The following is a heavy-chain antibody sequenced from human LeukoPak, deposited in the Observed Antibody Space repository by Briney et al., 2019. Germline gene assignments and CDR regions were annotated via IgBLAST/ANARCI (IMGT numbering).Heavy chain of an antibody. CDR2: IIPIFGIA. Sequence: SVKVSCKASGGTFSSYAISWVRQAPGQGLEWMGGIIPIFGIANYAQKFQGRVTITADESTSTAYMELSSLRSEDTAVYYCARAGSGSYWRREQVSYFDYWGQGTLVTISS. CDR1: GGTFSSYA. J-gene: IGHJ4*02. V-gene: IGHV1-69*01. CDR3: ARAGSGSYWRREQVSYFDY. D-gene: IGHD1-26*01.